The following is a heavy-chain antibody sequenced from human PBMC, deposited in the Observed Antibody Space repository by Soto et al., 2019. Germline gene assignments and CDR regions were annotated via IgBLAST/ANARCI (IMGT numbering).Heavy chain of an antibody. CDR2: IYYSGST. D-gene: IGHD5-12*01. CDR3: ATNRGFDFYYFDS. J-gene: IGHJ4*02. V-gene: IGHV4-31*03. CDR1: GGSISSGGYY. Sequence: PSETLSLTCTVSGGSISSGGYYWSWIRQHPGKGLEWIGYIYYSGSTYYNPSLKSRVTISVDTSKNQFSLKLSSVTAADTAVYYWATNRGFDFYYFDSWGQGAQVTVSS.